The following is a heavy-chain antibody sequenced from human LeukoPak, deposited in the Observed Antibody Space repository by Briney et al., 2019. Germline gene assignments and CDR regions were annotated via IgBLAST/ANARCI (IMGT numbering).Heavy chain of an antibody. J-gene: IGHJ4*02. CDR1: GFTFSSYA. V-gene: IGHV3-23*01. D-gene: IGHD3-22*01. CDR3: AKSPRYYYDSSGYSQYYFDY. Sequence: GGSLRLSCAASGFTFSSYAMSWVRQAPGKGLEWVSAISGSGGSTYYADSVKGRFTISRDNSKNTLYLQMNSLRAEDTAVYYCAKSPRYYYDSSGYSQYYFDYWGQGTLVIVSS. CDR2: ISGSGGST.